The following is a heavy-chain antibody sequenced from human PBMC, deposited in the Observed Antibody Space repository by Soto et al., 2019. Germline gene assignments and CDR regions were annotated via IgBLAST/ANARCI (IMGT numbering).Heavy chain of an antibody. Sequence: GGSLRLSCAASGFTFSSYAMHWVRQAPGKGLEWVAVISYDGSNKYYADSVKGRFTISRDNSKNTLYLQMNSLRAEDTAVYYCAKSDGMDVWGQGTTVTVSS. V-gene: IGHV3-30-3*01. CDR2: ISYDGSNK. CDR3: AKSDGMDV. J-gene: IGHJ6*02. CDR1: GFTFSSYA.